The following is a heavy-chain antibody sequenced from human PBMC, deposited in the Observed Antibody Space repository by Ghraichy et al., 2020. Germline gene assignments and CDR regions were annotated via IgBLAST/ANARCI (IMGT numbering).Heavy chain of an antibody. D-gene: IGHD6-13*01. CDR3: ARDGQQQLFGTKRALGCAFDI. CDR1: GFTFSSYA. J-gene: IGHJ3*02. Sequence: GGSLRLSCAASGFTFSSYAMHWVRQAPGKGLEWVAVISYDGSNKYYADSVKGRFTISRDNSKNTLYLQMNSLRAEDTAVYYCARDGQQQLFGTKRALGCAFDIWGQGTMVTVSS. CDR2: ISYDGSNK. V-gene: IGHV3-30-3*01.